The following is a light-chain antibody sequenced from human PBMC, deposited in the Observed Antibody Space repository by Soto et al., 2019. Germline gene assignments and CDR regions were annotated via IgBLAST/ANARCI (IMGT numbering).Light chain of an antibody. CDR2: GNS. CDR1: SSNIGAGYD. Sequence: QLPSVSGAPGHRVTISCTGSSSNIGAGYDVHWYQQLPGTAPKLLIYGNSNRPSGVPDRFSGSKSGTSASLAITGLQAEDEADYYCQSYDSSLSGWVFGGGTKLTVL. V-gene: IGLV1-40*01. CDR3: QSYDSSLSGWV. J-gene: IGLJ3*02.